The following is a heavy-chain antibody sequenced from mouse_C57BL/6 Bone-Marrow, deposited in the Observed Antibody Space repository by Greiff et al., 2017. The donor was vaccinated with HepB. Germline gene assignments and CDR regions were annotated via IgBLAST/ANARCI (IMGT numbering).Heavy chain of an antibody. CDR2: IYPGDGDT. Sequence: VQLQESGPELVKPGASVKISCKASGYAFSSSWMNWVKQRPGKGLEWIGRIYPGDGDTNYNGKFKGKATLTADKSSSTAYMQLSSLTSEDSAVYFCARGTRYWYFDVWGTGTTVTVSS. CDR1: GYAFSSSW. V-gene: IGHV1-82*01. J-gene: IGHJ1*03. D-gene: IGHD3-3*01. CDR3: ARGTRYWYFDV.